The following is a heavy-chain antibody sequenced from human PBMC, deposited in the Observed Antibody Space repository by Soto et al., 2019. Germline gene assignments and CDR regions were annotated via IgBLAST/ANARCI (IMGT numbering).Heavy chain of an antibody. Sequence: PSETLSLTCAVYVGSVSGYYWSWIREPPGKGLEWIGEINHSGSTNYNPSLKSRVTISVDTSKNQFSLKLSSVTAADTAVYYCAREEALTTGTPGRGWFDPWGQGTLVTVSS. V-gene: IGHV4-34*01. CDR1: VGSVSGYY. J-gene: IGHJ5*02. D-gene: IGHD1-1*01. CDR3: AREEALTTGTPGRGWFDP. CDR2: INHSGST.